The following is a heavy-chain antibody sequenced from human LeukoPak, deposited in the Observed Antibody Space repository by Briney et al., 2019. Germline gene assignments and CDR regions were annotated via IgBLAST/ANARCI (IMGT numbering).Heavy chain of an antibody. J-gene: IGHJ4*02. D-gene: IGHD6-13*01. V-gene: IGHV3-23*01. CDR2: MSESGGTT. Sequence: PGGSLRLSCAASGFPFSSYAMSWVRQAPGKGPEWVSAMSESGGTTYYADSVKGRFTISRDNSKNTLYLQMNSLRAEDTAVYYCARGVAAAGTTLDYRGQGTLVTVSS. CDR3: ARGVAAAGTTLDY. CDR1: GFPFSSYA.